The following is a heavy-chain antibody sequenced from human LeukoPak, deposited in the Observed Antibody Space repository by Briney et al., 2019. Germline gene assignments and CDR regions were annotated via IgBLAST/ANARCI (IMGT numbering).Heavy chain of an antibody. CDR1: EFTVSDNY. Sequence: PGGSLRLSCTASEFTVSDNYMSWVRQAPGKGLEWVSTLYIDGSTYYADAVKGRFTTSRDSFKNTLYLQMNRLRDEDTAVYYCASLNYDSTGYHGPVDYWGQGTLVTVSS. V-gene: IGHV3-66*01. CDR2: LYIDGST. J-gene: IGHJ4*02. D-gene: IGHD3-22*01. CDR3: ASLNYDSTGYHGPVDY.